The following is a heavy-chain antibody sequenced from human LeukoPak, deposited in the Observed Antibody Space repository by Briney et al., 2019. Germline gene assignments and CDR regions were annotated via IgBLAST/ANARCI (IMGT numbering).Heavy chain of an antibody. CDR2: ISSSSSYI. D-gene: IGHD3-22*01. CDR1: GFTFSSYS. CDR3: ARARSLWSDDSSGYYLDY. V-gene: IGHV3-21*01. Sequence: GGSLRLSCAASGFTFSSYSMNWVRQAPGKGLEWVSSISSSSSYIYYADSVKGRFTISRDNAKNSLYLQMNSLRAEDTAVYYCARARSLWSDDSSGYYLDYWRQGTLVTVSS. J-gene: IGHJ4*02.